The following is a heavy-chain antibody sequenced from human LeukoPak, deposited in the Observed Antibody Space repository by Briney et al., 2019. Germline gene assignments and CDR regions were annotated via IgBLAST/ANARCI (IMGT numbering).Heavy chain of an antibody. V-gene: IGHV5-51*01. J-gene: IGHJ3*01. D-gene: IGHD5-12*01. CDR2: NYPGDSDT. CDR1: GYSFATYW. CDR3: ARRVSSSGFDAFDV. Sequence: GESLKISCKGSGYSFATYWIGWVRQMPGKGLEWMGINYPGDSDTTYSPSFQGQVTMSADKSISTAYLQWSSLKASDTAMYYCARRVSSSGFDAFDVWGQGTMVTISS.